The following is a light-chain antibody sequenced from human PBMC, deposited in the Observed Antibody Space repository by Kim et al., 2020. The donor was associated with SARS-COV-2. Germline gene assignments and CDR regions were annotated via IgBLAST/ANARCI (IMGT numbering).Light chain of an antibody. V-gene: IGKV1-5*01. CDR3: QQYNSYPWK. CDR1: QFISTW. Sequence: ASGGDRVTSTCRASQFISTWVAWYQQKQGKAAKVLIYDASSLESGVPPRFSGSESGTEFSLNISSLQPDDFATYYCQQYNSYPWKFGQGTKVEIK. CDR2: DAS. J-gene: IGKJ1*01.